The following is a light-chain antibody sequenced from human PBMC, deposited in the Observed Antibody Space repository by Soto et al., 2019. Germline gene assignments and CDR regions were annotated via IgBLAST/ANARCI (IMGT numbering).Light chain of an antibody. J-gene: IGKJ1*01. CDR1: RGVIST. CDR2: DAS. V-gene: IGKV3-11*01. CDR3: QQRSNWPRT. Sequence: EIVLTQSPATLSLSPGYRATLSCRASRGVISTLAWYQQKPGHAPSLLINDASNRATGIPARFSGSGSGTDVTLPISSLEPEDFAVYYCQQRSNWPRTFGQGTKVEIK.